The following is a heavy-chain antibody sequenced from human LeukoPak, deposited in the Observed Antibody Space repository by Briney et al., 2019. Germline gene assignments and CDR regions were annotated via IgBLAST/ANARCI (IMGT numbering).Heavy chain of an antibody. Sequence: SETLSLTCAVYGESFSDYFWTWIRQPPGKGLEWIGEINHSGSTNYNPSLKSRVTISADTSKSQFSLKLSSVTAADTAVYYCARDRTGSSGGAFDYWGQGTLVTVSS. CDR1: GESFSDYF. CDR3: ARDRTGSSGGAFDY. D-gene: IGHD1-26*01. J-gene: IGHJ4*02. CDR2: INHSGST. V-gene: IGHV4-34*01.